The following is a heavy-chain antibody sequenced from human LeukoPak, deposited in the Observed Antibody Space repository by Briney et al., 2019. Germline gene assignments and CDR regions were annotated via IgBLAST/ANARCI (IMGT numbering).Heavy chain of an antibody. CDR2: IWYDGSNK. J-gene: IGHJ4*02. V-gene: IGHV3-33*01. CDR3: ARDRPTGSYYSIDY. D-gene: IGHD1-26*01. Sequence: GGSLRLSCAASGFTFNEFGVHWVRQAPGQGLEWVALIWYDGSNKYYADSVKGRFTISRDNSKNTVYLQMNSLRVEDTAIYYCARDRPTGSYYSIDYWGQGTLATVS. CDR1: GFTFNEFG.